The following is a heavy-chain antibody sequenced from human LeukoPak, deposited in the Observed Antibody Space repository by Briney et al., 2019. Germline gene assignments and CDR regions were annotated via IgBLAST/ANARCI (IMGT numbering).Heavy chain of an antibody. CDR2: IEYSGRT. V-gene: IGHV4-59*01. CDR3: ARGVYGGYFDQ. Sequence: SETLSLTCIVSGGSISGYYWSWIRQPPGKGLEWIGYIEYSGRTEYKPSLQSRLTISVDTSKNQFSLKVNSVTAADTAVYYCARGVYGGYFDQWGQRALVTVSS. D-gene: IGHD4/OR15-4a*01. CDR1: GGSISGYY. J-gene: IGHJ4*02.